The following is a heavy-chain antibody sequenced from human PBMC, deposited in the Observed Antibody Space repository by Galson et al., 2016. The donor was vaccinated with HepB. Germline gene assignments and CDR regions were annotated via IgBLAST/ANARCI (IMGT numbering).Heavy chain of an antibody. V-gene: IGHV4-4*02. J-gene: IGHJ6*02. CDR1: GGSISSSDW. Sequence: SETLSLTCAVSGGSISSSDWWSWVRQPPGKGLGWIGEIYHSGSTNYKSSLKSRISMSVDKSKNQFSLNLSSVTAADTAVYYCARARGESLTGYSYRYYYFGLDVWGQGTTVTVSS. D-gene: IGHD3-9*01. CDR3: ARARGESLTGYSYRYYYFGLDV. CDR2: IYHSGST.